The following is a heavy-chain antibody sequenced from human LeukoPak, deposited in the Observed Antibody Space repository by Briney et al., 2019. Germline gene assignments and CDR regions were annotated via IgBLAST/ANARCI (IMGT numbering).Heavy chain of an antibody. V-gene: IGHV3-48*03. CDR3: SRERRLLFDY. CDR1: GFTFSSYE. J-gene: IGHJ4*02. CDR2: ISISGSTI. Sequence: PGGSLRLSCAASGFTFSSYEMNWVRQAPGKGLEWGSYISISGSTIYYADSVKGRFTISRDNAKRSLYLQMNSLRAEDTAVYYCSRERRLLFDYWGQGTLVTVSS.